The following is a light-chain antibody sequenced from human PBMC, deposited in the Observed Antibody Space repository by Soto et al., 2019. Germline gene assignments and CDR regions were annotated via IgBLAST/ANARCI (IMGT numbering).Light chain of an antibody. CDR3: QAWDSSTVV. V-gene: IGLV3-1*01. Sequence: SYELTQPPSVSVSPGQTASITCSGDKLGDKYACWYQQKPGQSPELVIYQDSKRPSGIPERFSGSHSGNTATLTISGTQAMDEADYYCQAWDSSTVVFGGGTKLTVL. CDR1: KLGDKY. CDR2: QDS. J-gene: IGLJ2*01.